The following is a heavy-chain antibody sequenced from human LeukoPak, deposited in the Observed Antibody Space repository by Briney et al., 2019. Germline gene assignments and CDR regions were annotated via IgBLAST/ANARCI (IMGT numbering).Heavy chain of an antibody. CDR1: GGSFSGYY. D-gene: IGHD3-16*01. CDR3: ARFWGYYYYYYMDV. CDR2: INHSGST. Sequence: YPSETLSLTCAVYGGSFSGYYWSWIRQPPGKGLEWIGEINHSGSTNYNPSLKSRVTISVDTSKNQFSLKLSSVTAADTAVYYCARFWGYYYYYYMDVWGKGTTVTVSS. J-gene: IGHJ6*03. V-gene: IGHV4-34*01.